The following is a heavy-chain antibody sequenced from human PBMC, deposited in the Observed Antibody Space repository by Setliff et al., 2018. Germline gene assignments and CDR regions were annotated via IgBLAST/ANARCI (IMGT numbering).Heavy chain of an antibody. CDR2: IDWDDDK. J-gene: IGHJ6*03. Sequence: SGPTLVNPTQTLTLTCTFSGFSLSTSGMCVSWIRQPPGKALEWLARIDWDDDKYYSTSLKTRLTISKDTSKNQVVLTMTNMDPVDTATYYCARLTGTDYYYYYMDVWVKGTTVTVSS. CDR1: GFSLSTSGMC. CDR3: ARLTGTDYYYYYMDV. D-gene: IGHD1-7*01. V-gene: IGHV2-70*11.